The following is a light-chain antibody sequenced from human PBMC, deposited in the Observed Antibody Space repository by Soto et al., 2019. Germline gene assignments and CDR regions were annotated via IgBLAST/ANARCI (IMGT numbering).Light chain of an antibody. V-gene: IGLV2-11*01. Sequence: QSALTQPRSVSGSPGQSVTISCTGTSSDVGAYNYVSWYQHHPGKAPKVMTYDVSERPSGVPDRFSGSKSDNKASLTISGLQAEDEADYYCCSYAGSYSGVFGGGTKVTVL. CDR1: SSDVGAYNY. J-gene: IGLJ3*02. CDR2: DVS. CDR3: CSYAGSYSGV.